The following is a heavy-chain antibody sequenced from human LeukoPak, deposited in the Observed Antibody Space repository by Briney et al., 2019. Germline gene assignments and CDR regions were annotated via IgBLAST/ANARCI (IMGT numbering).Heavy chain of an antibody. CDR2: INHSGST. CDR1: GGSFSGYY. CDR3: ARGASPAY. Sequence: PSETLSLTCAVYGGSFSGYYWSWIRQPLGKGLEWIGEINHSGSTNYNPSLKSRVTISVDTSKNQFSLKLSSVTAADTAVYYCARGASPAYWGQGTLVTVSS. J-gene: IGHJ4*02. V-gene: IGHV4-34*01.